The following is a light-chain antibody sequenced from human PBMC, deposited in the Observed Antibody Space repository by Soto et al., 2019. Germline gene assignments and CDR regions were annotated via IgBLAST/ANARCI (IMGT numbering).Light chain of an antibody. CDR2: DAS. Sequence: EIVLTQSPATLSLSPGARATLSCRASQSVRSSLAWYQQQPGQAPRLLIYDASSRATGIPARFSGSGSGTDFTLTISSLEPKDFAVYYCQQRSNWPGTFGQGTKVDI. CDR3: QQRSNWPGT. J-gene: IGKJ1*01. CDR1: QSVRSS. V-gene: IGKV3-11*01.